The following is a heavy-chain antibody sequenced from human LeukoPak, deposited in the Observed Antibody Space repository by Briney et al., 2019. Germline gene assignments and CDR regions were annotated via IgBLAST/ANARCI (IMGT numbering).Heavy chain of an antibody. V-gene: IGHV3-23*01. CDR3: AKDLVITTVTDIELDY. J-gene: IGHJ4*02. Sequence: PGGSLRLSCAASGFTFSSYAMSWVRQAPGKGLEWVSAISGSGGSTYYADSVKGRFTISRDNSKNTLYLQMNSLRAEDTAVYYCAKDLVITTVTDIELDYWGQGTLVTVSS. CDR2: ISGSGGST. CDR1: GFTFSSYA. D-gene: IGHD4-17*01.